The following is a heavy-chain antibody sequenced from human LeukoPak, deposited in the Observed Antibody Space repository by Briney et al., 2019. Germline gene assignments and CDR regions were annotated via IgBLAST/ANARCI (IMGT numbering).Heavy chain of an antibody. CDR3: ARDYGSGGVDY. J-gene: IGHJ4*02. CDR1: GFTFSSYV. Sequence: GGSLRLSCAVSGFTFSSYVMDWVRQAPGKGLEWVSGISGGGGSTSYADSVKGRFTISRDNSKNTLYLQMNSLRDEDTAVYYCARDYGSGGVDYWGQGTLVTVTS. CDR2: ISGGGGST. V-gene: IGHV3-23*01. D-gene: IGHD3-10*01.